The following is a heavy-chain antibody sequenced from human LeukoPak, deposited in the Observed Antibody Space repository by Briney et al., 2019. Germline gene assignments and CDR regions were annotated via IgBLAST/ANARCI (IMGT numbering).Heavy chain of an antibody. CDR2: INRDGTEK. V-gene: IGHV3-7*04. CDR1: GFNFSDSR. D-gene: IGHD2-21*01. J-gene: IGHJ4*02. CDR3: VRGDWYFES. Sequence: GGSLRLSCATSGFNFSDSRMTWVRQAPGKGLQWVANINRDGTEKHFLDSVEGRFTLSRDNAKKSLYLLMNSPRPQDTAVYFCVRGDWYFESGGQGTLVTVSS.